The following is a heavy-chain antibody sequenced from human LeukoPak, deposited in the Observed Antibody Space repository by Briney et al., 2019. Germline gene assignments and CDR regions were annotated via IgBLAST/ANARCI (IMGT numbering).Heavy chain of an antibody. D-gene: IGHD1-7*01. CDR1: GYTFTSHD. V-gene: IGHV1-8*03. J-gene: IGHJ4*02. CDR3: ARGSNWNYYGQYYFDY. Sequence: ASVKVSCKASGYTFTSHDINWVRQATGQGLEWMGWMNPNSGNTGYAQKFQGRVTITRNTSISTAYMELSSLRSEDTAVYYCARGSNWNYYGQYYFDYWGQGTLVTVSS. CDR2: MNPNSGNT.